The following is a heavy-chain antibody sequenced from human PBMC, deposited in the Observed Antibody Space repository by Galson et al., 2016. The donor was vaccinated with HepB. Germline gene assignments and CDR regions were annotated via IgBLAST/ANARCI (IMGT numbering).Heavy chain of an antibody. J-gene: IGHJ4*02. CDR3: GKHGGFDY. V-gene: IGHV3-23*01. D-gene: IGHD3-16*01. Sequence: SLRLSCAASGFSFSTSGMSWVRQTPGRGLEWVSGITGSGAITHYADSVKGRFTISRDNSENTLYLYMSSLRAGDTAVYYCGKHGGFDYWGQGALVTVSS. CDR2: ITGSGAIT. CDR1: GFSFSTSG.